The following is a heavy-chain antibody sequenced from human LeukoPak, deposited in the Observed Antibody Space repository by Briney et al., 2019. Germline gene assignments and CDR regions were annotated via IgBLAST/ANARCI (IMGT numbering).Heavy chain of an antibody. D-gene: IGHD6-19*01. V-gene: IGHV3-21*01. CDR1: GFTFSSYS. CDR3: ARGSISIAVAADAFDI. CDR2: MSSSSKYI. J-gene: IGHJ3*02. Sequence: GGSLRLSCAASGFTFSSYSMNWVRQAPGKGLEWVSSMSSSSKYIYYADSVKGRFTISRDNAKNSLFLHMNSLRAEDTAVYYCARGSISIAVAADAFDIWGQGTMVTVSS.